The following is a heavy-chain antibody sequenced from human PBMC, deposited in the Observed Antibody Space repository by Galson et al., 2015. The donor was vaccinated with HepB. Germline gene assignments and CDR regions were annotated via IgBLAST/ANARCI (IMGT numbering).Heavy chain of an antibody. Sequence: SLRLSCAASGFTFSSYEMNWVRQAPGKGLEWVSYISSSGSTIYYADSVKGRFTISRDNAKNSLYLQMNSLRAEDTAVYYCAKDQKPYSSGWYNYWGQGTLVTVSS. J-gene: IGHJ4*02. CDR1: GFTFSSYE. V-gene: IGHV3-48*03. CDR3: AKDQKPYSSGWYNY. CDR2: ISSSGSTI. D-gene: IGHD6-19*01.